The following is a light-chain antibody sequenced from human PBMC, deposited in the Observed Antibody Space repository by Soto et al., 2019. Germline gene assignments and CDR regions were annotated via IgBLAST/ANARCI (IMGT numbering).Light chain of an antibody. V-gene: IGKV1-5*01. CDR2: DAS. CDR3: QQYNSYSWT. CDR1: QSISSW. J-gene: IGKJ1*01. Sequence: DIQMTQSPSTLSASVGDRVTSTCRASQSISSWLAWYQQKPGKAPKLLIYDASSLESGVPSRFSGSGSGTEFTRTISSLQPDDFATYYCQQYNSYSWTFGQGTKVEIK.